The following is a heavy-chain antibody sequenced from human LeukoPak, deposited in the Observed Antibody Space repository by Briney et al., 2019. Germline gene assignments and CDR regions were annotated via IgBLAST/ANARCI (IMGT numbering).Heavy chain of an antibody. CDR1: GFTFSNFA. CDR2: ISGSGGSR. D-gene: IGHD5-18*01. J-gene: IGHJ4*02. V-gene: IGHV3-23*01. Sequence: QPGGSLRLSCAASGFTFSNFAMTWVRQAPGKGLEWVSSISGSGGSRYYVDSVKGRFTISRDKSKNTLYLQMNNLRAEDTAVYYCAKDALDTAMVTGDYWGQGTLVTVSS. CDR3: AKDALDTAMVTGDY.